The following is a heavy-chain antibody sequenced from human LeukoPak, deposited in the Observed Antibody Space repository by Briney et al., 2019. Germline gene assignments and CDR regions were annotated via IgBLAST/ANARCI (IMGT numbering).Heavy chain of an antibody. J-gene: IGHJ5*02. Sequence: SSETLSLTCTVSGGSISSHYWSWIRQPPGKGLEWIEYIYYSGSTNYNPSLKSRVTISVDTSKNQFSLKLSSVTAADTAVYYCARDQSIAGWFDPWGQGTLVTVSS. CDR2: IYYSGST. CDR3: ARDQSIAGWFDP. CDR1: GGSISSHY. D-gene: IGHD2-21*01. V-gene: IGHV4-59*11.